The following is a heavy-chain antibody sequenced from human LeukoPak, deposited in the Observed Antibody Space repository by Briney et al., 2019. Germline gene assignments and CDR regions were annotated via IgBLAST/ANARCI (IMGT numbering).Heavy chain of an antibody. J-gene: IGHJ4*02. CDR1: GFTFSSYG. D-gene: IGHD3-10*01. Sequence: PGGSLRLSCAASGFTFSSYGMHWVRQAPGKGLEWVANIKQDGSEKYYVDSVKGRFTISRDNAKNSLYLQMNSLRAEDTAVYYCARDLFHYGSGSYYFDYWGQGTLVTVSS. V-gene: IGHV3-7*01. CDR3: ARDLFHYGSGSYYFDY. CDR2: IKQDGSEK.